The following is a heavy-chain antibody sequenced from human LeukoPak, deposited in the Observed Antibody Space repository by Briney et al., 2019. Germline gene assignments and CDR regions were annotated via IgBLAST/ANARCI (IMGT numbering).Heavy chain of an antibody. J-gene: IGHJ4*02. D-gene: IGHD2-2*02. CDR2: ISAYNGNT. Sequence: ASVKVSCKASGYTFTSYGISWVRQAPGQGLEWMGWISAYNGNTNYAQKFQGRVTMTRDTSISTAYMELSRPRSDDTAVYYCARVGYCSSTSCYKGLDYWGQGTLVTVSS. CDR1: GYTFTSYG. CDR3: ARVGYCSSTSCYKGLDY. V-gene: IGHV1-18*01.